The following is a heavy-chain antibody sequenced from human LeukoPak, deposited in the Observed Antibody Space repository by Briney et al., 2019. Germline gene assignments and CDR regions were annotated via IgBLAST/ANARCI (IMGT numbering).Heavy chain of an antibody. V-gene: IGHV4-59*01. J-gene: IGHJ5*02. CDR3: ARGGRGRNWFDP. Sequence: SETLSLTCTVSGGSISRYYWSWIRQPPGKGLEWIGYIYSSGTTNYNPSLKSRVTISVDTSKNQFSLKLTSVTAADTAVYYCARGGRGRNWFDPWGQGTLVTVSS. CDR2: IYSSGTT. CDR1: GGSISRYY. D-gene: IGHD3-10*01.